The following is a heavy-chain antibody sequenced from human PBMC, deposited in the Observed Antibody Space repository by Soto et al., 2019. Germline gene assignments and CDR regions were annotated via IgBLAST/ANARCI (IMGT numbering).Heavy chain of an antibody. Sequence: WGSLRVSCVPSAFNFSTYAMPWLGQAPGKGLEWVAVISYDGGNKHYADSVKGRFTISRDNSKNTLYLQMNSLRAEDTAVYYCARPPVIDIVVPPDYWGQGTLVTGSS. CDR1: AFNFSTYA. D-gene: IGHD2-15*01. J-gene: IGHJ4*02. CDR3: ARPPVIDIVVPPDY. V-gene: IGHV3-30*04. CDR2: ISYDGGNK.